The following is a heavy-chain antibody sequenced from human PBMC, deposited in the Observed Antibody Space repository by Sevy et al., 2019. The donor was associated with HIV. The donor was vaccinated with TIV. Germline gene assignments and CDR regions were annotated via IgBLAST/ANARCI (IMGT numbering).Heavy chain of an antibody. CDR1: GFTFDDYA. J-gene: IGHJ3*02. Sequence: GGSLILSCAASGFTFDDYAMHWVRQAPGKGLEWVSGISWNSGSIGYADSVKGRFTISSDNAKNSLYLQMNSLRADDMALYYCAIDIAETKYCSCGSGYSGNAFDIWGQGTMVTVSS. CDR2: ISWNSGSI. CDR3: AIDIAETKYCSCGSGYSGNAFDI. D-gene: IGHD2-15*01. V-gene: IGHV3-9*03.